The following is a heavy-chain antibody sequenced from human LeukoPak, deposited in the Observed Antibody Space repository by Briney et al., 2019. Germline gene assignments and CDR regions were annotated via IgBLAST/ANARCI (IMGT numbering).Heavy chain of an antibody. V-gene: IGHV3-23*01. CDR2: TVGGGDGT. Sequence: PGGSLRLSCAASGFTFSSASMSWVRQAPGKGLEWVAVTVGGGDGTYYADSVKGRFTISRDNAKNSMYLQMNSLRAEDTAVYYCTRDPGRCTSTSCYPDYWGQGTLVTVSS. CDR3: TRDPGRCTSTSCYPDY. D-gene: IGHD2-2*01. CDR1: GFTFSSAS. J-gene: IGHJ4*02.